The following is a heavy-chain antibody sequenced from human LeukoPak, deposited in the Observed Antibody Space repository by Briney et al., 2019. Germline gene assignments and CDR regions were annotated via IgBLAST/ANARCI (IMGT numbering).Heavy chain of an antibody. D-gene: IGHD1-14*01. Sequence: PRRSLPLSCAGSGFTFGGYGMHCFRQAPGKGLEWVAVIAYVGSRAFYADSVKGRFTISRDNSKNTMSVQMDDLRAEDTAVYYCTRYNNDHFDYWGQGTLVTVSS. CDR1: GFTFGGYG. V-gene: IGHV3-33*01. CDR3: TRYNNDHFDY. J-gene: IGHJ4*02. CDR2: IAYVGSRA.